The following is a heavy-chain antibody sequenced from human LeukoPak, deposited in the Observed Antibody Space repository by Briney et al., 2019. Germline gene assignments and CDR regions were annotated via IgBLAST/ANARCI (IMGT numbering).Heavy chain of an antibody. CDR1: GGSFSGYY. V-gene: IGHV4-34*01. J-gene: IGHJ5*02. Sequence: SETLSLTCAVYGGSFSGYYWSWIRQPPGKGLEWVGEINHSGSTNYNPSLKSRVTISVDTSKNQFSLKLSSVTAADTAVYYCARGLGTWGQGTLVTVSS. CDR3: ARGLGT. D-gene: IGHD7-27*01. CDR2: INHSGST.